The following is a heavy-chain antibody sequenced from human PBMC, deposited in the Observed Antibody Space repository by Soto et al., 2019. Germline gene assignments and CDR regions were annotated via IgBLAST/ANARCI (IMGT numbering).Heavy chain of an antibody. CDR2: ISSSSSTI. CDR3: ASSSWHFDY. V-gene: IGHV3-48*01. Sequence: EVQLVESGGGLVQPGGSLRPSCAASGFTFSSYSMNWVRQAPGKGLEWVSYISSSSSTIYYADSVKGRFTISRDNAKNSLYLQMNSLRAEDTAVYYCASSSWHFDYWGQGTLVTVSS. J-gene: IGHJ4*02. D-gene: IGHD6-13*01. CDR1: GFTFSSYS.